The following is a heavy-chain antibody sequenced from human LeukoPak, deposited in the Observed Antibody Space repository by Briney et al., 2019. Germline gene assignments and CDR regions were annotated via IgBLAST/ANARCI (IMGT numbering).Heavy chain of an antibody. D-gene: IGHD6-19*01. J-gene: IGHJ6*04. CDR3: ARGGGLYLLLDV. CDR2: INPNSGGT. CDR1: GGTFSSYA. Sequence: ASVKVSCKASGGTFSSYAISWVRQAPGQGLEWMGWINPNSGGTNYAQKFQGRVTMTRDTSISTAYMELSRLRSDDTAVYYCARGGGLYLLLDVWGTGTTVTVSS. V-gene: IGHV1-2*02.